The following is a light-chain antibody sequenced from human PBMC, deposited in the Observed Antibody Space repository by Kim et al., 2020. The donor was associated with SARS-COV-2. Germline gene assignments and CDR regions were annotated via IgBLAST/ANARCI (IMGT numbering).Light chain of an antibody. J-gene: IGKJ1*01. Sequence: DIQMTQSPSSLSAFVGDRVTITCRASQGIGNDLGWYQQEPGKAPKRLIFAASTLQSGVPSRFSGSGSGTDFTLTISSLQPEDFATYYCLQHNSYPRTFGQGTKVEIK. V-gene: IGKV1-17*01. CDR3: LQHNSYPRT. CDR1: QGIGND. CDR2: AAS.